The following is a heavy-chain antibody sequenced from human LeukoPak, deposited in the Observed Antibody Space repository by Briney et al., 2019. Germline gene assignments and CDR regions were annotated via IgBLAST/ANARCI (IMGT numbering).Heavy chain of an antibody. Sequence: GGSLRLSCAASGFTFSSYSMNWVRQAPGKGLEWVSYISSSSSTIYYADSVKGRFTISRDNAKNSLYLQMNSLRDEDTAVYYCARTIAVAARRYYYYGMDVWGQGTTVTVSS. D-gene: IGHD6-19*01. V-gene: IGHV3-48*02. CDR1: GFTFSSYS. CDR2: ISSSSSTI. CDR3: ARTIAVAARRYYYYGMDV. J-gene: IGHJ6*02.